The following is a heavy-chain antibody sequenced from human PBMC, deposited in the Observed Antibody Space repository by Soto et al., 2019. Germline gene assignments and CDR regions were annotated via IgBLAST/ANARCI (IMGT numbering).Heavy chain of an antibody. CDR3: AKDLGSGKPYYYYAMDV. CDR1: GFIFSRYG. D-gene: IGHD3-10*01. Sequence: QVQLVESGGGVVQPGGSLRLSCAASGFIFSRYGMHWVRQAPGKGLEWVAVISYDGSNKYYAESVKGRFIISRDKSENTLYLQMNSLRAEDTAVYYCAKDLGSGKPYYYYAMDVWGQGTTVTVSS. J-gene: IGHJ6*02. V-gene: IGHV3-30*18. CDR2: ISYDGSNK.